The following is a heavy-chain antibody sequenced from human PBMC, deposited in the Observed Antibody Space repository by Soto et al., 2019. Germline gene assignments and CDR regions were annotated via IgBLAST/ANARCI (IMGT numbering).Heavy chain of an antibody. J-gene: IGHJ5*02. Sequence: QVQLVQSGAEVRKPGSSVKVSCKASGGTFSRHAISWVRQAPGQGLEWMGGIIPIFGTANYAQKFQGRVTITADESTSTAYMELSSLRSEDTAVYYCARSRLETRGSWFDPWGQGTLVTVSS. CDR3: ARSRLETRGSWFDP. V-gene: IGHV1-69*01. D-gene: IGHD1-1*01. CDR2: IIPIFGTA. CDR1: GGTFSRHA.